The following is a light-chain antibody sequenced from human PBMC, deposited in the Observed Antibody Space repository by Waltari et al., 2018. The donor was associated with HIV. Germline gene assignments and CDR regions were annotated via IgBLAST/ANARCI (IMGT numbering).Light chain of an antibody. CDR1: QSVSSSY. CDR3: QQYGSSPPTWT. Sequence: EIVLPQSPGTLSLSPGERATLSCRASQSVSSSYLSWYQQKPGQAPRLLIYGASSRATGIPDRFSGSGSGTDFTLTISRLEPEDFAVYYCQQYGSSPPTWTFGQGTKVEIK. J-gene: IGKJ1*01. CDR2: GAS. V-gene: IGKV3-20*01.